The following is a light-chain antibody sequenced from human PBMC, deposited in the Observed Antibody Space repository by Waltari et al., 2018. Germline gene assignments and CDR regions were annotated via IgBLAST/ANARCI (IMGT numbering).Light chain of an antibody. V-gene: IGKV1-39*01. J-gene: IGKJ1*01. CDR1: QSITNY. CDR3: QQSSSALWT. CDR2: AAS. Sequence: IQMTQSPSSLSASVGDRVIITSRASQSITNYLNWYQQKPGEAPKVLIYAASTLQTGVPSRFSGSGSGTDFTLTISSLQPEDFATYYCQQSSSALWTFGQGTKVDI.